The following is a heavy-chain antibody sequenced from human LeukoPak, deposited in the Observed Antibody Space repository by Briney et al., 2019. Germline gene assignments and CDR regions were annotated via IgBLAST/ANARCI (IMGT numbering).Heavy chain of an antibody. J-gene: IGHJ4*02. V-gene: IGHV3-66*01. CDR3: ARDDGGYCSGGSCYSADY. CDR1: GFTVSSNY. CDR2: IYSGGST. D-gene: IGHD2-15*01. Sequence: GGSLRLSCAASGFTVSSNYMSWVRQAPGKGLEWVSVIYSGGSTYYADSVKGRFTISRDNSKNTLYLQMNSLRAEDTAVYYCARDDGGYCSGGSCYSADYWGQGTLVTVSS.